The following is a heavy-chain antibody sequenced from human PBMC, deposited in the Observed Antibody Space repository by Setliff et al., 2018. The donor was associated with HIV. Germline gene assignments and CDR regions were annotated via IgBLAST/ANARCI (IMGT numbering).Heavy chain of an antibody. D-gene: IGHD2-15*01. J-gene: IGHJ3*02. CDR3: ARVPLYCSGGKCFSISAFHI. CDR1: GGSMSGTFY. CDR2: IYTSGSA. Sequence: PSETLSLTCSVSGGSMSGTFYWSWIRQPAGKGLEWIGHIYTSGSATFNPSLKSRVTISLDTSKNQFSLKLGSVTAADTAVYYCARVPLYCSGGKCFSISAFHIWGQGTTVTVSS. V-gene: IGHV4-61*09.